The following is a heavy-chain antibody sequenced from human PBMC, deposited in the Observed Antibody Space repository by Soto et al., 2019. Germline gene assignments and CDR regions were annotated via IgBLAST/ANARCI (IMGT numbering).Heavy chain of an antibody. CDR1: GFTFSSYS. Sequence: PGGSLRLSCAASGFTFSSYSMNWVRQAPGKGLEWLSYISSSSSTVYYADSVKGRFTISRDNAKKSLYLQMNSLRDDDTAVYYCVRDPYSYGSGSYLSWGQGTLVTVSS. CDR2: ISSSSSTV. J-gene: IGHJ5*02. V-gene: IGHV3-48*02. CDR3: VRDPYSYGSGSYLS. D-gene: IGHD3-10*01.